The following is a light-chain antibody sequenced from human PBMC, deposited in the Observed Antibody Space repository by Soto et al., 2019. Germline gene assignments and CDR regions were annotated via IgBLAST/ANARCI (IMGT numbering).Light chain of an antibody. J-gene: IGKJ4*01. Sequence: DIQMTQSPSSLSASVGDRVTITCRASQNIGRFLNWHQQKPGKAPNVLINVASTLRSGVPSRFSGSGSGPDFNLTINSLQPEDFATYFCQQSFTTPLTFGGGTKVEIK. V-gene: IGKV1-39*01. CDR3: QQSFTTPLT. CDR2: VAS. CDR1: QNIGRF.